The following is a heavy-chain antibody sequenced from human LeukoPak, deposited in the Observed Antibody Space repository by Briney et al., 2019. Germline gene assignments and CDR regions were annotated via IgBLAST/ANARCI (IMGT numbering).Heavy chain of an antibody. J-gene: IGHJ4*02. Sequence: SQTLSLTCTVSGGSISSGSYYWNWIRQPAGKGLEWIGRIYNSGNTNYNPSLKSRVTIPVDTSKNQFSLKLSSVTAADRAVYYCARYEAVAGVFDYWGQGTLVTVSS. CDR2: IYNSGNT. V-gene: IGHV4-61*02. CDR3: ARYEAVAGVFDY. D-gene: IGHD6-19*01. CDR1: GGSISSGSYY.